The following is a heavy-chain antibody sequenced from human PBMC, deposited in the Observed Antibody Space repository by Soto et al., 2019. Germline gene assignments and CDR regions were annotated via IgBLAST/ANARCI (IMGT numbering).Heavy chain of an antibody. Sequence: QVQLQESGPGLVKPSQTLSLTCTVSGGSISSGGYYWSWIRQHPGKGLEWIGYIYYSGSTYYNPSLKGRVTMSVDTAKNQFSLKLSSVTAADAAVYYCARGERGGFDYWGQGTLVTVSS. J-gene: IGHJ4*02. D-gene: IGHD3-16*01. CDR1: GGSISSGGYY. V-gene: IGHV4-31*03. CDR3: ARGERGGFDY. CDR2: IYYSGST.